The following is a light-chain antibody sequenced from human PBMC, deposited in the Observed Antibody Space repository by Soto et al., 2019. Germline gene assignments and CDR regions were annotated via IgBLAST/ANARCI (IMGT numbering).Light chain of an antibody. Sequence: QSALTQPACVSGSPGQSITISCTGTSSDVGSYNLVSWYQQHPGKAPKLMIYEVSKRPSGVSNRFSGSKSGNTASLTISGLQSEDEADYYCCSYAGSIAPLIFGTGTKVTVL. CDR2: EVS. CDR1: SSDVGSYNL. J-gene: IGLJ1*01. V-gene: IGLV2-23*02. CDR3: CSYAGSIAPLI.